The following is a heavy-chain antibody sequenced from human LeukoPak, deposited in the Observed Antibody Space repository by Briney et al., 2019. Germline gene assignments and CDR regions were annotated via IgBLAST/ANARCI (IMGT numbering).Heavy chain of an antibody. J-gene: IGHJ3*02. D-gene: IGHD5-18*01. CDR1: GGSISSYY. CDR3: ARDGDTAMVNAFDI. Sequence: SETLSLTCTVSGGSISSYYWSWIRQPPGKGLEWIGYIYYSGSTNYNPPLKSRVTISVDTSKNQFSLKLSSVTAADTAVYYCARDGDTAMVNAFDIWGQGTMVTVSS. V-gene: IGHV4-59*01. CDR2: IYYSGST.